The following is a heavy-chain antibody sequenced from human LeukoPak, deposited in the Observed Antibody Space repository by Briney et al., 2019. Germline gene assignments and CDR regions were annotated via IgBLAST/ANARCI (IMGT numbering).Heavy chain of an antibody. J-gene: IGHJ4*02. Sequence: PSETLSLTCTVSGGSISSSSYYWGWIRQPPGKGLEWIGSIYYSGSTCYNPSLKSRVTISVDTSKNQFSLKLSSVTAADTAVYYCARHGDSYTYHVVVPADTYITERGYFDYWGQGTLVTVSS. CDR3: ARHGDSYTYHVVVPADTYITERGYFDY. D-gene: IGHD2-2*01. CDR1: GGSISSSSYY. CDR2: IYYSGST. V-gene: IGHV4-39*01.